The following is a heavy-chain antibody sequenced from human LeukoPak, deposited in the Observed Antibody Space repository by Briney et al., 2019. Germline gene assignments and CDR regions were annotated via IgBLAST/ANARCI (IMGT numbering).Heavy chain of an antibody. CDR1: GGSISSYY. J-gene: IGHJ4*02. D-gene: IGHD3-22*01. CDR2: IYYSGTT. V-gene: IGHV4-59*08. Sequence: PSETLSLTCTVSGGSISSYYWSWIRQPPGKGLEWIGYIYYSGTTNYNPSLKSRVTISVDTSKNQFSLKLSSVTAADTAVYYCARIPFPPRYYDSSGYPYFDYWGQGTLVTVSS. CDR3: ARIPFPPRYYDSSGYPYFDY.